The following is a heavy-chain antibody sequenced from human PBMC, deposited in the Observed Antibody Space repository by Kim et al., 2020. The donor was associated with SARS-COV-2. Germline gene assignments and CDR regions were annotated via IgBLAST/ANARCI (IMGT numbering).Heavy chain of an antibody. Sequence: SETLSLTCSVSGVSVSSSGDYWGWIRQPPGKGLEWIGTIHSGGSTYYNSSLQSRVTISVDTSKSQFSLKLTSVTAADTAVYYCARQPRKNWFDPWGQGTLVTVS. CDR1: GVSVSSSGDY. J-gene: IGHJ5*02. CDR2: IHSGGST. V-gene: IGHV4-39*01. CDR3: ARQPRKNWFDP.